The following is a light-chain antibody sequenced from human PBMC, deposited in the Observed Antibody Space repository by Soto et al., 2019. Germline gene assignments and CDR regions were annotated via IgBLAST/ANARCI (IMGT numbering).Light chain of an antibody. J-gene: IGKJ1*01. CDR1: QSIRHY. V-gene: IGKV1-5*01. CDR3: QHHNSYSQT. CDR2: GAS. Sequence: DIQMTQSPPTLSASVGDRVTITCRASQSIRHYLAWYQQMPGKAPKLLIYGASTLQSGVPSRFSGSGSGTEVTLTISRLEPDDFGTYFCQHHNSYSQTFGQGTKVEIK.